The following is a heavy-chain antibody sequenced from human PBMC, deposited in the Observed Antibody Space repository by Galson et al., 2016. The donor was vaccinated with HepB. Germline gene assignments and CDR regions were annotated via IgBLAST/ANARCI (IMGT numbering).Heavy chain of an antibody. CDR2: IYYSGSI. V-gene: IGHV4-39*01. CDR3: ARGVDF. D-gene: IGHD3-10*01. J-gene: IGHJ4*02. CDR1: GGSISSSSYY. Sequence: ETLSLTCTVSGGSISSSSYYWGWIRQSPGKGLEWIGNIYYSGSIHYNPSLKSRVTISVDTSKNQISLKLTSVTAADTAVYYCARGVDFWGQGTLVIVSS.